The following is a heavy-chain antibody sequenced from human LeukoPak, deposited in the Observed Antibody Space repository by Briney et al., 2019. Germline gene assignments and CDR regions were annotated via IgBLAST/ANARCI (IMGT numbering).Heavy chain of an antibody. Sequence: GGSLRLSCAASGFTFSYYKMNWVRQAPGKGLEWVSYISSSGSIIYYADSVKGRFTISRDNAKNSLYLQMNSLRDEDTAVYYCARVILKYYGSGPFDYWGQGTLVTVSS. CDR2: ISSSGSII. J-gene: IGHJ4*02. V-gene: IGHV3-48*02. CDR1: GFTFSYYK. D-gene: IGHD3-10*01. CDR3: ARVILKYYGSGPFDY.